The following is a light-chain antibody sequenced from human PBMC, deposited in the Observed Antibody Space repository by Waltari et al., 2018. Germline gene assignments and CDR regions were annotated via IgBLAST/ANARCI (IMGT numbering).Light chain of an antibody. J-gene: IGLJ2*01. V-gene: IGLV2-14*01. CDR3: SSYTSSSTFSVV. CDR1: SSDVGGYNY. Sequence: QSALTQPASVSGSPGQSITISCTGTSSDVGGYNYVSWYQQHPGKAPKLIIYEVTNLPSGVSNRFSCSKSGNTASLTISGLQAEDEADYSCSSYTSSSTFSVVFGGGTKLTVL. CDR2: EVT.